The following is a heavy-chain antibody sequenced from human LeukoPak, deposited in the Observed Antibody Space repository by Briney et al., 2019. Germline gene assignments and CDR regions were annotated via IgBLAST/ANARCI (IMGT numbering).Heavy chain of an antibody. CDR3: ATQTGTEYYFDY. Sequence: GGSLRLSCAASGFTFSSYAMSWFRQAPGKGLEWVSAISGSGGSTYYADSVKGRFTISRDNSKNTLYLQMNSLRAEDTAVYYCATQTGTEYYFDYWGQGTLVTVSS. CDR1: GFTFSSYA. V-gene: IGHV3-23*01. CDR2: ISGSGGST. D-gene: IGHD1-1*01. J-gene: IGHJ4*02.